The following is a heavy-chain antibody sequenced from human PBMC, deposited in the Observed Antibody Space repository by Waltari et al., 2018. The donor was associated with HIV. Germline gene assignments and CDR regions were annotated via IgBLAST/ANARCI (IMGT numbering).Heavy chain of an antibody. Sequence: QVQLQESGPGLVKPSETLSLTCTVSGGSISSYYWSWIRQPPGKGLVWIGHIYYSGSTNYNPALKSRVTISVDTSKNQFSLKLSSVTAADTAVYYCARVRITMIVARPNDAFDIWGQGTMVTVSS. D-gene: IGHD3-22*01. CDR3: ARVRITMIVARPNDAFDI. J-gene: IGHJ3*02. V-gene: IGHV4-59*01. CDR2: IYYSGST. CDR1: GGSISSYY.